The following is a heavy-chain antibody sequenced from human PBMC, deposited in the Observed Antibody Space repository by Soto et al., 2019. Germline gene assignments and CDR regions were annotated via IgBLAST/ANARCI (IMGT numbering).Heavy chain of an antibody. J-gene: IGHJ4*02. D-gene: IGHD6-25*01. V-gene: IGHV1-18*01. Sequence: QVHLVQSGAEVKKPGASVKVSCKGSGYAFTTYGITWVRQAPGQGLEWRGWISAHNGNTNYAQKIQGRVTVTRDTSTSTPYMALSSLSPDVTAVYFCASGRHGNYWRQGAPVTVPS. CDR1: GYAFTTYG. CDR2: ISAHNGNT. CDR3: ASGRHGNY.